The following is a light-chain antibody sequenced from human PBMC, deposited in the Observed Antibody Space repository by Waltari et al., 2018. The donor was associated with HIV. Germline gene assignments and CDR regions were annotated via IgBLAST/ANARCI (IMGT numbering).Light chain of an antibody. CDR1: SSDVGDYNS. V-gene: IGLV2-23*02. CDR2: DVS. CDR3: CSYAGSSTYV. Sequence: QSALTQPASVSGSPGQSITFSCIGTSSDVGDYNSVSWYQQLPGKAPRLMIYDVSKRPSWVANRFSGSKSGNTASLTISGLQADDEADYYCCSYAGSSTYVFGTGTKVTVL. J-gene: IGLJ1*01.